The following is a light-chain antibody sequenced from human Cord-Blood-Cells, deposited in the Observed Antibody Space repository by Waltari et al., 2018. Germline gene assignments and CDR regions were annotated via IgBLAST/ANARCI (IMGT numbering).Light chain of an antibody. Sequence: DIQMTQSPSSLSASVGDRVTITCRASQSISSYLNWYQQKPWKAPKLLIYAASSLQSGVPSRFSGSGSRTDFTLTISSLQPEDFATYYCQQSYSTPYTFGQGTKLEIK. V-gene: IGKV1-39*01. CDR3: QQSYSTPYT. J-gene: IGKJ2*01. CDR2: AAS. CDR1: QSISSY.